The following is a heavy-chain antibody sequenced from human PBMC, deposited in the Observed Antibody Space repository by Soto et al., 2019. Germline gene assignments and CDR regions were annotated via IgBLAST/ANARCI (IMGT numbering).Heavy chain of an antibody. CDR2: IVVGSGNT. CDR1: GFTFTSSA. CDR3: AATLDMGYYYYYYGMDV. Sequence: ASVKVSCKASGFTFTSSAVQWVRQARGQRLEWIGWIVVGSGNTNYAQKFQERVTITRDMSTSTAYMELSSLRSEDTAVYYCAATLDMGYYYYYYGMDVWGQGTTVTVSS. V-gene: IGHV1-58*01. D-gene: IGHD3-9*01. J-gene: IGHJ6*02.